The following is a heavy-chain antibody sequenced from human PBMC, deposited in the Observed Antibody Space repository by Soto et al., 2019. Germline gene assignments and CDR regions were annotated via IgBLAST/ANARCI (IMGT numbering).Heavy chain of an antibody. Sequence: EVQLLESGGGLVQPGGSLRLSCAASGFTFATYAMSWVRQAPGKGLEWVSGISARGGGTYYADSVKGRFTISRDNSKNTLYLQINSLRAEDTAVYFCAKVAGDYCSGGSCFDVFDIWGPGTMVTVTS. V-gene: IGHV3-23*01. J-gene: IGHJ3*02. D-gene: IGHD2-15*01. CDR1: GFTFATYA. CDR2: ISARGGGT. CDR3: AKVAGDYCSGGSCFDVFDI.